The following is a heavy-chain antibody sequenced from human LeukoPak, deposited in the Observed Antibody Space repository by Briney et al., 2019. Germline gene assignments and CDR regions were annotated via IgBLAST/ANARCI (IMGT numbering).Heavy chain of an antibody. CDR1: GFTFSTYS. V-gene: IGHV4-34*01. J-gene: IGHJ4*02. D-gene: IGHD1-26*01. CDR3: ARWSRGSYSHPFDY. CDR2: INHSGST. Sequence: PGGSLRLSCAASGFTFSTYSMNWVRQPPGKGLEWIGEINHSGSTNYNPSLKSRVTISVDTSKNQFSLKLSSVTAADTAVYYCARWSRGSYSHPFDYWGQGTLVTVSS.